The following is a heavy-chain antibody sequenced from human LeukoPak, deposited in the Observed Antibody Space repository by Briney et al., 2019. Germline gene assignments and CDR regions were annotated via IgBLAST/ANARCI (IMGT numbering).Heavy chain of an antibody. CDR3: ARDELYGSGSYQSNWFDP. CDR1: GFTFDDYG. Sequence: PGGSLRLSCAASGFTFDDYGMSWVRQAPGKGLEWVSGINWNGGSTGYADSVKGRFTISRDNAKNSLYLQMNSLRAEDTALYHCARDELYGSGSYQSNWFDPWGQGTLVTVSP. CDR2: INWNGGST. V-gene: IGHV3-20*01. J-gene: IGHJ5*02. D-gene: IGHD3-10*01.